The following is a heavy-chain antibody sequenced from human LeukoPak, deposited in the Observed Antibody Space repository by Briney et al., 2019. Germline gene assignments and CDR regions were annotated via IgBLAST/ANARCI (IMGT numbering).Heavy chain of an antibody. V-gene: IGHV4-39*07. D-gene: IGHD6-19*01. CDR1: GGSISSSSYY. CDR3: ARGYSSGWDEYFQH. Sequence: SETLSLTCTVSGGSISSSSYYWGWIRQPPGKGLEWIGSIYYSGSTYYNPSLKSRVTISVDTSKNQFSLKLSSVTAADTAVYYCARGYSSGWDEYFQHWGQGTLVTVSS. CDR2: IYYSGST. J-gene: IGHJ1*01.